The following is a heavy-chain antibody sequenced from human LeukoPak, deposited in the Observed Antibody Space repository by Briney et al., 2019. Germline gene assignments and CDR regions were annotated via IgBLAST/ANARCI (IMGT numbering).Heavy chain of an antibody. Sequence: GGSLRLSCAASGFTFSSYWMSWVRQAPGEGLEWVANIKQDGNEKIYVDSVKGRFTISRDNAKNSLYLQMNSLRAEDTTMYYCARGPSSGNALNYWGQGTLVTVSS. CDR1: GFTFSSYW. D-gene: IGHD3-16*01. J-gene: IGHJ4*02. CDR2: IKQDGNEK. V-gene: IGHV3-7*04. CDR3: ARGPSSGNALNY.